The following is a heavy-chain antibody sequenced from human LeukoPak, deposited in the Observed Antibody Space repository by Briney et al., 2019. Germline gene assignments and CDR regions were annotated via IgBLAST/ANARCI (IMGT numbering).Heavy chain of an antibody. Sequence: SETLSLTCTVSGGSISSYYWSWIRQPAGKGLEWIGRIHTSRSTNYNPSLKSRVTISVDTSKNQFSLRLRSVTAADTAIYYCARLRCGSCYPNWIDPWGQGTLVTVSS. CDR3: ARLRCGSCYPNWIDP. CDR2: IHTSRST. J-gene: IGHJ5*02. D-gene: IGHD2-15*01. V-gene: IGHV4-4*07. CDR1: GGSISSYY.